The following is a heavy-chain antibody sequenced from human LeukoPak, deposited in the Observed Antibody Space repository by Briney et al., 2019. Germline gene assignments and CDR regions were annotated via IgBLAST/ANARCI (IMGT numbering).Heavy chain of an antibody. Sequence: SETLSLTCTVSGGSISSYYWSWIRQPPGKGLEWIGYIYYSGSTNYNPSLKSRVTISVDTSKNQFSLKLTSVTAADTAVYYCARATDYGGNLDNWGQGTLVTVSS. CDR2: IYYSGST. CDR3: ARATDYGGNLDN. CDR1: GGSISSYY. D-gene: IGHD4-23*01. V-gene: IGHV4-59*01. J-gene: IGHJ4*02.